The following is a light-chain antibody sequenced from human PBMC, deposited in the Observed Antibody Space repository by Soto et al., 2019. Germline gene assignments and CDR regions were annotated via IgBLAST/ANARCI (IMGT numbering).Light chain of an antibody. Sequence: DIQMTQSPSTLSASVGDRVTITCRASQSISSWLAWYQQKPGKAPKLLIYAASTLESGVPSRFSGSGSGTEFTLTVTSLQPEDFATYYCQHIDTFRLTFCGGTKVDIK. V-gene: IGKV1-5*01. CDR3: QHIDTFRLT. J-gene: IGKJ4*01. CDR2: AAS. CDR1: QSISSW.